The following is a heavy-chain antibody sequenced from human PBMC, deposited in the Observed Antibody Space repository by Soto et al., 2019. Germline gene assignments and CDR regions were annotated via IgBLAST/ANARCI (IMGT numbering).Heavy chain of an antibody. CDR1: GFTFNNYG. CDR2: ISSSGSNI. J-gene: IGHJ6*03. V-gene: IGHV3-48*01. CDR3: ARAPRRCSYTSCYDGYYYYYMDV. D-gene: IGHD2-2*01. Sequence: EVQLVESGGGLVQPGGSLRLSCAASGFTFNNYGMYWVRQAPGKGLEWVSYISSSGSNIYYADSVKGRFTISRDNARNSLYLQMDSLRAEDTAIYYCARAPRRCSYTSCYDGYYYYYMDVWGKGTTVTVSS.